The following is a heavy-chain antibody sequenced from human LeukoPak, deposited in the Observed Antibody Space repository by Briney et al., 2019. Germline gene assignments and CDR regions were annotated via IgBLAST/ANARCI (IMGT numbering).Heavy chain of an antibody. CDR2: ISGDGSMT. J-gene: IGHJ4*02. D-gene: IGHD6-6*01. V-gene: IGHV3-74*01. Sequence: GGSLRLSCAVSGFTFRSYWMHWVRQAPGKGLVWVSRISGDGSMTNYADSVKGRFTISRDNAKNTVYLQMNSLRAEDTAVYYCARYSSSSGGASHYLDYWGQGTLVTVSS. CDR1: GFTFRSYW. CDR3: ARYSSSSGGASHYLDY.